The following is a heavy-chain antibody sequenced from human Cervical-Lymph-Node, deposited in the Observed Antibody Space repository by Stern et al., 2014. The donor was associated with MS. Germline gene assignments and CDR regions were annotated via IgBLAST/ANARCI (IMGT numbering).Heavy chain of an antibody. CDR3: SRDEVIASRRRWFDP. J-gene: IGHJ5*02. D-gene: IGHD6-6*01. Sequence: SGGGLVQPGRSLTLSCTGSGFTFGDYAMSWFRQPPGKGLEWVGFIRAEAYGGTTEYAASVRGRFTISRDDSTSIAYLQMSSLKTDDTAIYYCSRDEVIASRRRWFDPWGQGTLVTVSS. CDR2: IRAEAYGGTT. V-gene: IGHV3-49*03. CDR1: GFTFGDYA.